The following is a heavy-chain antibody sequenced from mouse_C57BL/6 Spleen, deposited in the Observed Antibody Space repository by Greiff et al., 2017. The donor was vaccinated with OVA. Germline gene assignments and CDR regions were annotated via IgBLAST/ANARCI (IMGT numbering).Heavy chain of an antibody. CDR2: ISYDGSN. CDR3: ARDPGYGNSFYFDY. Sequence: VQLQQSGPGLVKPSQSLSLTCSVTGYSITSGYYWNWIRQFPGNKLEWMGYISYDGSNNYNPSLKNRISITRDTSKNQFFLKLNSVTTEDTATYYCARDPGYGNSFYFDYWGQGTTLTVSS. V-gene: IGHV3-6*01. CDR1: GYSITSGYY. D-gene: IGHD2-1*01. J-gene: IGHJ2*01.